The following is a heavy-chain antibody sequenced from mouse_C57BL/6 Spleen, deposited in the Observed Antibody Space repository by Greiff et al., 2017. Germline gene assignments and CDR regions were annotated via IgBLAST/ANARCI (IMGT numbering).Heavy chain of an antibody. CDR2: INPNNGGT. D-gene: IGHD2-4*01. J-gene: IGHJ2*01. V-gene: IGHV1-26*01. CDR3: ARRGPIYYDYDEDFDY. Sequence: EVKLQQSGPELVKPGASVKISCKASGYTFTDYYMNWVKQSHGKSLEWIGDINPNNGGTSYNQKFKGKATLTVDKSSSTAYMELRSLTSEDSAVYYCARRGPIYYDYDEDFDYWGQGTTLTVSS. CDR1: GYTFTDYY.